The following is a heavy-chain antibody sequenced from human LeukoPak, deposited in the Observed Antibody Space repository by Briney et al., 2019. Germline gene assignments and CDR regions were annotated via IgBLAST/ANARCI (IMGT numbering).Heavy chain of an antibody. D-gene: IGHD6-13*01. CDR2: IYYSGST. CDR1: GGSISSYY. Sequence: SETLSLTCTVSGGSISSYYWSWIRQPPGKGLEWIGYIYYSGSTNYNPSLKSRVTMSVDTSKNQFSLKLSSVTAADTAVYYCARQGIAAAGTPDFDYWGQGTLVTVSS. V-gene: IGHV4-59*08. CDR3: ARQGIAAAGTPDFDY. J-gene: IGHJ4*02.